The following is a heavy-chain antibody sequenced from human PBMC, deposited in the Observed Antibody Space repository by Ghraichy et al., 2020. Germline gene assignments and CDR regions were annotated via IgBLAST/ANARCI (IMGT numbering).Heavy chain of an antibody. Sequence: GGSLRLSCAASEFTFSSYAMSWVRQAPGKGLEWVSAISGSGGSTYYADSVKGRFTISRDNSKNTLYLQMNSLRAEDTAVYYCAKYGSRITIFGVVIPFDPWGQGTLVTVSS. CDR2: ISGSGGST. CDR3: AKYGSRITIFGVVIPFDP. J-gene: IGHJ5*02. D-gene: IGHD3-3*01. CDR1: EFTFSSYA. V-gene: IGHV3-23*01.